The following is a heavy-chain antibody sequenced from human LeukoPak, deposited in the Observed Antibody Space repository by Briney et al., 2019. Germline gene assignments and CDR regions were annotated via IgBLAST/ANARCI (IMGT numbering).Heavy chain of an antibody. Sequence: ASVKVSCKVSGYTLTELSMHWVRQAPGKGLEWMGGFDPEDVRTIYAQKFQGRVTMTEDTSTDTAYMELSSLRSEDTAVYYCATFRAYYDSSAYYESDYWGQGTLVTVSS. CDR1: GYTLTELS. D-gene: IGHD3-22*01. CDR3: ATFRAYYDSSAYYESDY. CDR2: FDPEDVRT. V-gene: IGHV1-24*01. J-gene: IGHJ4*02.